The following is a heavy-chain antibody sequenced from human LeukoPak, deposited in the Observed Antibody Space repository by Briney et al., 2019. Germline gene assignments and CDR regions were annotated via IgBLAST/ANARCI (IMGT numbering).Heavy chain of an antibody. CDR1: GFTFSSYS. CDR3: ARYSSFRELRPFDI. J-gene: IGHJ3*02. V-gene: IGHV3-21*01. CDR2: ISSTSNYI. Sequence: GGSLRLSCAASGFTFSSYSMNWVRQAPGKGLEWVSSISSTSNYIYYADSVKGRFTISRDNAKNSLYLQMNSLRAEDTAVYYCARYSSFRELRPFDIWGQGTMVTVSS. D-gene: IGHD6-6*01.